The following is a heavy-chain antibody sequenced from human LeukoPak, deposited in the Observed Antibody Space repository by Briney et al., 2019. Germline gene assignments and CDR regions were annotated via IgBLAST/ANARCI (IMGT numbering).Heavy chain of an antibody. D-gene: IGHD3-10*01. CDR2: INPNSGGT. CDR1: GYTFTCYY. CDR3: ARESSGIPGFDY. Sequence: ASVKVSCKASGYTFTCYYMHWVRQAPGQGLEWMGWINPNSGGTNYAQKFQGRVTMTRDTSISTAYMELSRLRSDDTAVYYCARESSGIPGFDYWGQGTLVTVSS. V-gene: IGHV1-2*02. J-gene: IGHJ4*02.